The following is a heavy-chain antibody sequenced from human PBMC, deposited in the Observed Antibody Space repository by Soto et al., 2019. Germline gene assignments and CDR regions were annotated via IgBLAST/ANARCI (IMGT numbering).Heavy chain of an antibody. Sequence: GGSLRLSCAASGFTFSSYWMHWVRQAPGKGLVWVSRINSDGSSTSYADSVKGRFTISRDNAKNTLYLQMNSLRAEDTAVYYYASPIHHYGSGSYWPFDYWGQGTLVTVSS. J-gene: IGHJ4*02. CDR2: INSDGSST. CDR3: ASPIHHYGSGSYWPFDY. V-gene: IGHV3-74*01. CDR1: GFTFSSYW. D-gene: IGHD3-10*01.